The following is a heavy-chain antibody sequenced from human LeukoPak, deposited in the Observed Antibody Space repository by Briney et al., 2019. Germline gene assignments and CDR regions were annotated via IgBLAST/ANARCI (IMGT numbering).Heavy chain of an antibody. CDR2: ISSSSSYI. Sequence: GGSPRLSCAASGFTFSSYSMNWVRQAPGKGLEWVSSISSSSSYIYYADSVKGRFTISRDNAKNSLYLQMNSLRAEDTAVYYCATKYSSGFDYWGQGTRVTVSS. D-gene: IGHD6-19*01. CDR1: GFTFSSYS. CDR3: ATKYSSGFDY. J-gene: IGHJ4*02. V-gene: IGHV3-21*01.